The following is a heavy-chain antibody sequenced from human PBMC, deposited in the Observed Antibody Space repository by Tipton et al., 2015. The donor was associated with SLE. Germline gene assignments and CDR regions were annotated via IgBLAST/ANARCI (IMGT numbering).Heavy chain of an antibody. V-gene: IGHV1-2*06. CDR2: INPNSGGT. CDR1: GYTFTGYY. J-gene: IGHJ6*01. D-gene: IGHD6-19*01. CDR3: ARDQRRVAVALDMDV. Sequence: QLVQSGAEVKKPGASVKVSCKASGYTFTGYYMHWVRQAPGQGLEWMGRINPNSGGTNYAQKFQGRVTMTRDTSISTAYMELNSLISDDTAIYYCARDQRRVAVALDMDVWGQGTMVTVSS.